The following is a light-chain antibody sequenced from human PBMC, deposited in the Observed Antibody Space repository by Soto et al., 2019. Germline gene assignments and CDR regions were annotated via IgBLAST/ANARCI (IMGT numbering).Light chain of an antibody. CDR2: GAS. Sequence: EIVMTQSPATLSVSPGERVTLSCRASQSVSSDLAWYQQKPGQAPGLLIYGASTRATGIPARFSGSGSGTDFTLAISSLQSEDFAIYYCHQYNNWPPYTFGQGTKVDI. J-gene: IGKJ2*01. CDR1: QSVSSD. V-gene: IGKV3-15*01. CDR3: HQYNNWPPYT.